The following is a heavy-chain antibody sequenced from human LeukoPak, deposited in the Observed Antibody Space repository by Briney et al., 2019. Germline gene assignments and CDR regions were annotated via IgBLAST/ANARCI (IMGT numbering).Heavy chain of an antibody. V-gene: IGHV3-30*03. J-gene: IGHJ4*02. CDR1: GFTFSSYG. Sequence: GGSLRLSCAASGFTFSSYGMHWVRQAPGKGLEWVAVISYDGSDKYYADSVKGRFTISRDNSKNTLFLQMNSLRAEDTAVYYCGSGTHLYYFDHWGQGTLVTVSS. CDR2: ISYDGSDK. CDR3: GSGTHLYYFDH. D-gene: IGHD1-26*01.